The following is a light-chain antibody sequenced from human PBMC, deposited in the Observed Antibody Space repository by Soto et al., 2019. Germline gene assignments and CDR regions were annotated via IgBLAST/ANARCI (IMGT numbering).Light chain of an antibody. CDR2: PAS. J-gene: IGKJ1*01. V-gene: IGKV1-12*01. Sequence: DIQMTQSPSTISASVGDRVTITCRASQHISSRLAWFQQVPGQAPFLLIYPASTLQSGVPSRFSGGGSGTDFTLTINNLQPEDFATYFCQQGYTFPRTFGQGTKVDIK. CDR1: QHISSR. CDR3: QQGYTFPRT.